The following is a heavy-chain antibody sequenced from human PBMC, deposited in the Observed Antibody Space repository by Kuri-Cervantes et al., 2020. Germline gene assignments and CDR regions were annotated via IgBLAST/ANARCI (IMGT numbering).Heavy chain of an antibody. J-gene: IGHJ4*02. D-gene: IGHD5-18*01. CDR3: AKDPGGGYSYGPPPHYFDY. CDR1: GFTFSTYA. Sequence: GESLKISCAASGFTFSTYAMSWVRQAPGKGLEWVPAISDRGGSTYYADSVKGRFTISRDDSKNTLYLQMNSLRAEDTAVYYCAKDPGGGYSYGPPPHYFDYWGQGTLVTVSS. CDR2: ISDRGGST. V-gene: IGHV3-23*01.